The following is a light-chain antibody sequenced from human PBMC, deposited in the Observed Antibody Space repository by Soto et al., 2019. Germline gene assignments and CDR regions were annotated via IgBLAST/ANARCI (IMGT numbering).Light chain of an antibody. CDR3: QTWGTDVV. CDR2: LKSDGSH. Sequence: QPVLTQSPSASASLGASVKLTCTLSRGHSSYAIAWHQQQTEKGPRYLMKLKSDGSHSKADGIPDRFSGSSSGAERYLTISSLQSEDEADYYCQTWGTDVVFGGATKVTFL. V-gene: IGLV4-69*01. CDR1: RGHSSYA. J-gene: IGLJ2*01.